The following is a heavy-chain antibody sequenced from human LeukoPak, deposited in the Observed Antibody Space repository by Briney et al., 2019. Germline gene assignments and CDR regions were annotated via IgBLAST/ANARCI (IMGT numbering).Heavy chain of an antibody. CDR2: IYYSGST. CDR3: ARDIRRITIFGVHYPGPGISAGMDV. D-gene: IGHD3-3*01. CDR1: GGSISSASYF. V-gene: IGHV4-39*02. Sequence: SETLSLTCTVSGGSISSASYFWGWIRQPPGKGLEWIGTIYYSGSTYYNASLRSRVTMSGDTSRNQFSLKLSSVTAADTAVYYCARDIRRITIFGVHYPGPGISAGMDVWGQGTTVTVSS. J-gene: IGHJ6*02.